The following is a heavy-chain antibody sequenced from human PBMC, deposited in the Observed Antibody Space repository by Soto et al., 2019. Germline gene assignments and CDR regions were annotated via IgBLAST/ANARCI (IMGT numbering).Heavy chain of an antibody. CDR1: GYTFTSYA. CDR2: INAGNGNT. Sequence: ASVKVSCKASGYTFTSYATHWVRQAPGQRLEWMGWINAGNGNTKYSQKFQGRVTITRDTSTSTAYMELSSLRSEDTAVYYCARVTEYQTFDYWGQGSLVTVSS. D-gene: IGHD2-2*01. CDR3: ARVTEYQTFDY. V-gene: IGHV1-3*01. J-gene: IGHJ4*02.